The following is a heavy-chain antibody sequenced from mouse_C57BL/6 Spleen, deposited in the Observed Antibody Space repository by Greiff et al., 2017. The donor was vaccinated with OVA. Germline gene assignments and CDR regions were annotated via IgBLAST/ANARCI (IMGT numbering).Heavy chain of an antibody. CDR2: INPSTGGT. Sequence: EVQLVESGPELVKPGASVKISCKASGYSFTGYYMNWVKQSPEKSLEWIGEINPSTGGTTYNQKFKAKATLTVDKSSSTAYMQLKSLTSEDSAVYYCARRRDRYAMDYWGQGTSVTVSS. J-gene: IGHJ4*01. CDR1: GYSFTGYY. CDR3: ARRRDRYAMDY. V-gene: IGHV1-42*01.